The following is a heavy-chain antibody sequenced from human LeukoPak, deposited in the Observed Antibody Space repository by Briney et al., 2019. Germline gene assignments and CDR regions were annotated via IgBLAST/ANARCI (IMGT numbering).Heavy chain of an antibody. J-gene: IGHJ4*02. V-gene: IGHV4-39*07. D-gene: IGHD5-12*01. CDR3: ARDPHLVHSGYDCFDY. Sequence: SETLSLTCTVSGGSISSNTYYWGWIRQPPGKGLEWIGSIYYSGSTYYNPSLKSRVTISVDTSKNQFSLKLSSVTAADTAVYYCARDPHLVHSGYDCFDYWGQGTLVTVSS. CDR1: GGSISSNTYY. CDR2: IYYSGST.